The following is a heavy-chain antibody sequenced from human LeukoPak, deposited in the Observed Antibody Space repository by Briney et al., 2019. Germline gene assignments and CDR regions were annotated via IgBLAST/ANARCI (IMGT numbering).Heavy chain of an antibody. D-gene: IGHD2-21*02. J-gene: IGHJ5*02. CDR1: GDSLNIYN. Sequence: SETLSLTCTVSGDSLNIYNWTWIRQTPGKELEWIAFVASSGTANYNPSLQSRVSISIDTSKNQSSLALTSVTHADTAVYYCARVVRGVVTSNWFDPWGQGSLVSVSS. CDR2: VASSGTA. V-gene: IGHV4-59*01. CDR3: ARVVRGVVTSNWFDP.